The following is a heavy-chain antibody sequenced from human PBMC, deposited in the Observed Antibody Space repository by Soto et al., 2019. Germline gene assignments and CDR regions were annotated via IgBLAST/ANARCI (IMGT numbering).Heavy chain of an antibody. D-gene: IGHD6-13*01. J-gene: IGHJ4*02. CDR3: SRAAMGGSSWPFDY. CDR2: IYHSGST. V-gene: IGHV4-4*02. Sequence: QVQLQESGPGLVKPSGTLSLTCAVSGGSISSRNWWGWVRQPPGKGLEWIGEIYHSGSTNYNPSLERRVTISVDKSKDQFSLKLSSVTAADTAVYYCSRAAMGGSSWPFDYWGQGTLVTVSS. CDR1: GGSISSRNW.